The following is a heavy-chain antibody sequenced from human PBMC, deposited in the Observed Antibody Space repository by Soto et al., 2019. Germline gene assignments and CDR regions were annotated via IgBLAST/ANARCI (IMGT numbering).Heavy chain of an antibody. Sequence: ASVKVSCKASGYTFTGYYIHWVRQAPGQGLEWMGWINPNSGGTNYAQKFQGRVTMTRDTSISTAYMELSRLRSDDTAVYYCARYSSTLNWLDPWGQGTLVTVAS. V-gene: IGHV1-2*02. CDR3: ARYSSTLNWLDP. CDR1: GYTFTGYY. J-gene: IGHJ5*02. D-gene: IGHD6-13*01. CDR2: INPNSGGT.